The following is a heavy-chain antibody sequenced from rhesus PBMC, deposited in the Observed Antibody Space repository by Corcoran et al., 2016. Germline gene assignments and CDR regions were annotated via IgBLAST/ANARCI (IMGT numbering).Heavy chain of an antibody. CDR3: ARLRSGDYYSFDY. Sequence: QVQLQGSGPGVVKPSETLSIICAVSGGSISDRYRWSGIRQPPGKGLEWIGYIYVSSTSTNYTPSLKSRFTISKGTSKNQFSLKLSSVTAADTAVYYCARLRSGDYYSFDYWGQGVLVTVSS. V-gene: IGHV4S10*01. J-gene: IGHJ4*01. CDR1: GGSISDRYR. D-gene: IGHD3-34*01. CDR2: IYVSSTST.